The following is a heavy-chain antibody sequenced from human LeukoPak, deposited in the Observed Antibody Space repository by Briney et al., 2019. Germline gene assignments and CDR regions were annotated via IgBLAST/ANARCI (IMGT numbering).Heavy chain of an antibody. CDR3: ARIDIVVEPAVMWGWFDP. V-gene: IGHV4-59*08. D-gene: IGHD2-2*01. CDR1: GGSISSDY. J-gene: IGHJ5*02. CDR2: IYSSGCT. Sequence: SETLSLTCTVSGGSISSDYWSWIRQPPGKGLEWIGYIYSSGCTNYNPSLESRVTISVDASKNQFSLKLRSVTAADTAVYYCARIDIVVEPAVMWGWFDPWGQGTLVTVSS.